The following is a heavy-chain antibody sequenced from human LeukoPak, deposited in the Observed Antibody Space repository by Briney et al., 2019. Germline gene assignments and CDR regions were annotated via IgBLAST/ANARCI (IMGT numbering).Heavy chain of an antibody. V-gene: IGHV3-49*04. Sequence: GGSLRLSCTASGFTFGDYAMSWVRQAPGKGLEWVGFIRSKAYGGTTEYAASVKGRFTISRDDSKSIAYLQMNSLKTEDTAVYYCTRVLGGIVGATSFDYWGQGTLVTVSS. CDR2: IRSKAYGGTT. CDR3: TRVLGGIVGATSFDY. J-gene: IGHJ4*02. D-gene: IGHD1-26*01. CDR1: GFTFGDYA.